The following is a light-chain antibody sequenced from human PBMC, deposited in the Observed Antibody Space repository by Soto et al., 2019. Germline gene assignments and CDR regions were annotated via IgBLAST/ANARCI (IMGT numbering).Light chain of an antibody. V-gene: IGKV1-39*01. Sequence: DIQMTQSPSSLSASVGDRVTITCQASQDISNYLNWYQQKPGKAPKLLIYDASNLETGVPSRFSGSGSGTDFTLTIRSLQPEDFATYYCQQSYSTSSITFGQGTRREIK. CDR2: DAS. CDR1: QDISNY. J-gene: IGKJ5*01. CDR3: QQSYSTSSIT.